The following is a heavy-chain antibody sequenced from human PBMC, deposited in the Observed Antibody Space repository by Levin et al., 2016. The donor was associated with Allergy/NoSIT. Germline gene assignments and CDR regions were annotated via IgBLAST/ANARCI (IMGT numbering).Heavy chain of an antibody. J-gene: IGHJ6*02. D-gene: IGHD2-2*01. CDR3: ARDCSSTSPYYYYGMDV. Sequence: WVRQAPGQGLEWMGGIIPIFGIANYAQKFQGRVTITADKSTSTAYMELSSLRSEDTAVYYCARDCSSTSPYYYYGMDVWGQGTTVTVSS. CDR2: IIPIFGIA. V-gene: IGHV1-69*17.